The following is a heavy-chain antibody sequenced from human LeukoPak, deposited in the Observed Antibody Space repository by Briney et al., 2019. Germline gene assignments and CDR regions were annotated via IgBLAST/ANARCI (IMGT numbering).Heavy chain of an antibody. Sequence: GGSLRLSCAASGFTFSSYDMHWVRQATGKGLEWVSAIGTAGDTYYPGSVKGRFTISRDNAKNSLYLQMNSLRAEDTAVYYCAELGITMIGGVWGKGTTVTISS. CDR2: IGTAGDT. J-gene: IGHJ6*04. V-gene: IGHV3-13*01. CDR1: GFTFSSYD. D-gene: IGHD3-10*02. CDR3: AELGITMIGGV.